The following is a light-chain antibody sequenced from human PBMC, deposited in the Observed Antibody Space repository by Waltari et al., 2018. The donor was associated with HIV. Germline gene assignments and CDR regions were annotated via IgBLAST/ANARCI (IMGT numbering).Light chain of an antibody. CDR3: CSYAGSSTLV. Sequence: HSVLTQPPSVSGAPGQKVTISCTGSRSNIGASYDVHWYQQVPGTAPRLLIHGNNYRPSGVPDRFSASRSGTSASLTISGLQAEDEADYYCCSYAGSSTLVFGGGTKLTVL. CDR2: GNN. V-gene: IGLV1-40*01. CDR1: RSNIGASYD. J-gene: IGLJ2*01.